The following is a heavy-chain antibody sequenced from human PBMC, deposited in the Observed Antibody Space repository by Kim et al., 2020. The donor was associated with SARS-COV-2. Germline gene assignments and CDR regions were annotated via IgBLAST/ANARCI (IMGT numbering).Heavy chain of an antibody. J-gene: IGHJ3*02. CDR1: GSSISSGGDY. Sequence: SETLSLTCGVSGSSISSGGDYWSWIRQHPGEGLEWIGSIYYSGTTYYNPSLESRVTVSVHTSNNQFYLKLSSVTAADTAVYYCARGGMRIAGARSAFDIWGQGTMVSVSA. CDR2: IYYSGTT. V-gene: IGHV4-31*11. CDR3: ARGGMRIAGARSAFDI. D-gene: IGHD6-13*01.